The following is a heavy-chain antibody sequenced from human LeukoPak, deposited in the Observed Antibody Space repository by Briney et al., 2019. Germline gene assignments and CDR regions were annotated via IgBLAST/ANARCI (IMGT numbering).Heavy chain of an antibody. CDR1: GFTVSSTY. CDR3: AKDRAGYCSGGSCFSSFDY. V-gene: IGHV3-30*02. J-gene: IGHJ4*02. D-gene: IGHD2-15*01. CDR2: IRYDGSNK. Sequence: PGGSLRLSCAASGFTVSSTYMSWVRQAPGKGLEWVAFIRYDGSNKYYADSVKGRFTISRDNSKNTLYLQMNSLRAEDTAVYYRAKDRAGYCSGGSCFSSFDYWGQGTLVTVSS.